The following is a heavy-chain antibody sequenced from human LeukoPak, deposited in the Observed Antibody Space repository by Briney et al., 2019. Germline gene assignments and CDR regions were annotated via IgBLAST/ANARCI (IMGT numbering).Heavy chain of an antibody. Sequence: PGGSLRLSCAASGFTFSSYSMNWVRQAPGKGLEWVSSISSSSSYIYYADSVKGRFTISRDNAKNSLYLQMNSLRAEDTAVYYCARDRETGYSSSWYWYYYYYMDVWGKGTTVTVSS. CDR2: ISSSSSYI. CDR3: ARDRETGYSSSWYWYYYYYMDV. J-gene: IGHJ6*03. CDR1: GFTFSSYS. D-gene: IGHD6-13*01. V-gene: IGHV3-21*01.